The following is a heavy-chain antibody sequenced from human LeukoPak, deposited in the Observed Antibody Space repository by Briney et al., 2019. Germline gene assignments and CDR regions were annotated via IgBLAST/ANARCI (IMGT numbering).Heavy chain of an antibody. CDR1: GFTFDDYG. CDR2: ISSSSSYI. D-gene: IGHD6-19*01. CDR3: ARAGIAVAGTHSDY. V-gene: IGHV3-21*01. J-gene: IGHJ4*02. Sequence: PGGSLRLSCAASGFTFDDYGMSWVRQAPGKGLEWVSSISSSSSYIYYADSVKGRFTISRDNAKNSLYLQMNSLRAEDTAVYYCARAGIAVAGTHSDYWGQGTLVTVSS.